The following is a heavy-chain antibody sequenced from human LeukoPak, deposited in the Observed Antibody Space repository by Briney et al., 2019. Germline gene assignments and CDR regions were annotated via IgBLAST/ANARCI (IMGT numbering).Heavy chain of an antibody. CDR3: AREGRYCSGGSCYEYYFDY. J-gene: IGHJ4*02. CDR2: INHGGST. V-gene: IGHV4-34*01. D-gene: IGHD2-15*01. Sequence: SETLSLTCAVYGGSFSGYYWSWIRQPPGKGLEWIGEINHGGSTNYNPSLKSRVTISVDTSKNQFSLKLSSVTAADTAVYYCAREGRYCSGGSCYEYYFDYWGQGTLVTVSS. CDR1: GGSFSGYY.